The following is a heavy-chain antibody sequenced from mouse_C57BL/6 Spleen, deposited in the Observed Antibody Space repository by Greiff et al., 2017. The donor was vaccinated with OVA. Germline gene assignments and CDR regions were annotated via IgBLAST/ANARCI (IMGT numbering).Heavy chain of an antibody. CDR2: IYPGDGDT. J-gene: IGHJ1*03. D-gene: IGHD4-1*01. V-gene: IGHV1-82*01. Sequence: QVQLKESGPELVKPGASVKISCKASGYAFSSSWMNWVKQRPGKGLEWIGRIYPGDGDTNYNGKFKGKATLTADKSSSTAYMQLSSLTSEDSAVYFCASQTGTGYFDVWGTGTTVTVAS. CDR1: GYAFSSSW. CDR3: ASQTGTGYFDV.